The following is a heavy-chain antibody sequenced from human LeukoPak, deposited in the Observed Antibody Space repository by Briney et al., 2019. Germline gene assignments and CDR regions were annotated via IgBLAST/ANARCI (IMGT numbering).Heavy chain of an antibody. Sequence: GGSLRLSCAASGFTFSSYSMNWVRQAPGKGLEWVSSISSSSSYIYYADSVKGRFTTSRDNAKNSLYPQMNSLRAEDTAVYYCARVSCSSTSCYAQYGMDVWGKGTTVTVSS. D-gene: IGHD2-2*01. CDR1: GFTFSSYS. CDR2: ISSSSSYI. CDR3: ARVSCSSTSCYAQYGMDV. V-gene: IGHV3-21*01. J-gene: IGHJ6*04.